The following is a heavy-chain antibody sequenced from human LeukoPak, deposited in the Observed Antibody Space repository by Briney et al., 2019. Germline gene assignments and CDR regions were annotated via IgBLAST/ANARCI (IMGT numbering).Heavy chain of an antibody. V-gene: IGHV3-23*01. J-gene: IGHJ4*02. CDR1: GLTFSNHA. D-gene: IGHD3/OR15-3a*01. Sequence: GGSLRLSCEVSGLTFSNHAISWVRQAPGKRMEWVSAISGGGIATYYGDSVKGRVTISRDNSKNTLYLQMNSLRADDTAVYYCAKGRWTLDYWGQGTLVTVSS. CDR2: ISGGGIAT. CDR3: AKGRWTLDY.